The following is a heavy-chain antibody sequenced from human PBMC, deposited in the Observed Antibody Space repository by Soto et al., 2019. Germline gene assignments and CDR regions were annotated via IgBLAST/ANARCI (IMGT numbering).Heavy chain of an antibody. Sequence: PSETLSLTCTVSGGSISSRSYWWAWIRQPPGKGLEWIGDIFYSGSSYSNPSLKGRVAISVDTSKNQFSLKLNSVTAADTAVYYCARHPRDDYNYGGSGIFDFWGQGTLVTVS. CDR3: ARHPRDDYNYGGSGIFDF. V-gene: IGHV4-39*01. J-gene: IGHJ4*02. CDR1: GGSISSRSYW. CDR2: IFYSGSS. D-gene: IGHD3-16*01.